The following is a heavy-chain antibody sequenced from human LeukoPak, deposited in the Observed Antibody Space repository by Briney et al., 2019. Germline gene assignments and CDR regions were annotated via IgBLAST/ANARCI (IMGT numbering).Heavy chain of an antibody. Sequence: GGSLKLSCAASGITFSDVWMSRVRQAPGKGLEWVANINQDGRGIYYVDSVKGRFSISRDNTNNLLYLQMNSLRAEDTAMYFCARDSYRSLDYWGQGTLVTVSS. CDR1: GITFSDVW. CDR2: INQDGRGI. V-gene: IGHV3-7*01. CDR3: ARDSYRSLDY. D-gene: IGHD4-11*01. J-gene: IGHJ4*02.